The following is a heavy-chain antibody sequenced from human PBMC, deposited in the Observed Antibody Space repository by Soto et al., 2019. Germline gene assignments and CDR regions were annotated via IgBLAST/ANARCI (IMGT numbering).Heavy chain of an antibody. V-gene: IGHV1-18*01. Sequence: QVQLVQSGAEVKKPGASVKVSCKASGYIFTNFGISWVRRAPGQGLEWMGWIGADNRDTNYARNLQGRVTWTTDTSTNTAYMELRSLRSDDTAVYYCARDISYGSGTAYGYWGQGTLVTVSS. CDR2: IGADNRDT. CDR1: GYIFTNFG. D-gene: IGHD3-10*01. J-gene: IGHJ4*02. CDR3: ARDISYGSGTAYGY.